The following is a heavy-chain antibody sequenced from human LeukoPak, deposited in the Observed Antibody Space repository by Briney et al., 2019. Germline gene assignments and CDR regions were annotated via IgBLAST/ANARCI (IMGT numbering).Heavy chain of an antibody. J-gene: IGHJ5*02. D-gene: IGHD1-26*01. CDR1: RYTFTNNA. CDR3: ARDREYSGRLQYLARWFDP. Sequence: ASVKVSCKASRYTFTNNAMSWVRQAPGQGLEWMGWINTNTGNPTYAQGFTGRFVFSLDTSVSTAYLQISSLKAEDTAVYYCARDREYSGRLQYLARWFDPWGQGTLVTVSS. CDR2: INTNTGNP. V-gene: IGHV7-4-1*02.